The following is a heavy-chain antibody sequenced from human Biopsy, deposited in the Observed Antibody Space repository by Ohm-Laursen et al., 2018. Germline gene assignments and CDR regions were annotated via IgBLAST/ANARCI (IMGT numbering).Heavy chain of an antibody. Sequence: SETLSLTCTVSGGSISSYYWSWIRQPPGRGLEWIGYIYYTGSTNYNPSIKSRFTISVDTSMNHLSLRLTSVTAADTAVYYGARHAPSYSGSYWRYFDLWGRGTLVTVSS. CDR2: IYYTGST. J-gene: IGHJ2*01. D-gene: IGHD1-26*01. CDR3: ARHAPSYSGSYWRYFDL. CDR1: GGSISSYY. V-gene: IGHV4-59*08.